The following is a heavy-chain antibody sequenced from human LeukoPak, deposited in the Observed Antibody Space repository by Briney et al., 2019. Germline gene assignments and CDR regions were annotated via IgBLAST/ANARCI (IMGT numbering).Heavy chain of an antibody. CDR1: GFTFSSYA. Sequence: PGGSLRLSCAASGFTFSSYAMNWVRQAPGKGLEWVSAISGSGSSTYYADSVKGRFIISRDNSKNTLYLQMNSLRAEDTAIYYCAKELGYCSAGRCEYFRHWGQGTLVTASS. CDR2: ISGSGSST. V-gene: IGHV3-23*01. CDR3: AKELGYCSAGRCEYFRH. D-gene: IGHD2-15*01. J-gene: IGHJ1*01.